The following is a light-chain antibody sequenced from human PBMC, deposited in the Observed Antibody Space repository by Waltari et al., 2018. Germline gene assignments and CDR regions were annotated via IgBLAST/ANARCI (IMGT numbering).Light chain of an antibody. CDR3: QQYNGYPIT. J-gene: IGKJ5*01. CDR2: SVS. V-gene: IGKV1-5*03. CDR1: QSVSSQ. Sequence: DIQMTQSPSTLSASVGERVTITCRASQSVSSQLAWYQQKAGEAPKLLIHSVSALESGVPSRFSGSTSGTEFTLTISSLQPDDFGTYYCQQYNGYPITFGQGTRLEIK.